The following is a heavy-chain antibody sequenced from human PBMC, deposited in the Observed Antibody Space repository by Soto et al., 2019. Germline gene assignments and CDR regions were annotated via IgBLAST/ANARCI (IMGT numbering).Heavy chain of an antibody. V-gene: IGHV3-33*01. D-gene: IGHD6-19*01. CDR2: IWYDGSNK. J-gene: IGHJ4*02. CDR3: ARDRYSSGWYFDY. CDR1: GFTFSSYG. Sequence: GGSLRLSCAASGFTFSSYGMHWVRQAPGKGLEWVAVIWYDGSNKYYADSVKGRFTISRDNYKNTLYLQMNSLRAEATAVYYCARDRYSSGWYFDYWGQGSLVTVTS.